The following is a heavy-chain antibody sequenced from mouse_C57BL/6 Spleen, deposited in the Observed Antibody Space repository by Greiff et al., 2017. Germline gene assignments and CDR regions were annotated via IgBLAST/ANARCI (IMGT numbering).Heavy chain of an antibody. D-gene: IGHD1-1*01. CDR1: GYTFTSYW. J-gene: IGHJ4*01. CDR2: IYPSDSET. Sequence: QVQLQQPGAELVRPGSSVKLSCKASGYTFTSYWMDWVKQRPGQGLEWIGNIYPSDSETHYNQKFKDKATLTVDKSSSTAYMQLSSLTSEDSAVYYCARTTVVETGAMDYWGQGTSVTVSS. CDR3: ARTTVVETGAMDY. V-gene: IGHV1-61*01.